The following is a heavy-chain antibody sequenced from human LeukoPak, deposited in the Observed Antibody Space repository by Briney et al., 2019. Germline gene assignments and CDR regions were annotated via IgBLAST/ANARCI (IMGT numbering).Heavy chain of an antibody. Sequence: PGGSLRLSCAASGFTFSSYAMHWVRQAPGKGLEWVAVISYDGSNKYYADSVKGRFTISRDNSKNTLYPQMNSLRAEDTAVYYCARGGGYSSGWYLVWSFYYYMDVWGKGTTVTVSS. D-gene: IGHD6-19*01. J-gene: IGHJ6*03. V-gene: IGHV3-30*04. CDR1: GFTFSSYA. CDR2: ISYDGSNK. CDR3: ARGGGYSSGWYLVWSFYYYMDV.